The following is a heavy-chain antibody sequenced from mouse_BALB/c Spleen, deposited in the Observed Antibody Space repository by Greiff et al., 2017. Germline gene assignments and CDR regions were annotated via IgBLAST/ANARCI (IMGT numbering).Heavy chain of an antibody. CDR2: ISYSGST. CDR3: ARRGHYDYDDVLYYYAMDY. V-gene: IGHV3-2*02. CDR1: GYSITSDYA. Sequence: EVKLMESGPGLVKPSQSLSLTCTVTGYSITSDYAWNWIRQFPGNKLEWMGYISYSGSTSYNPSLKSRISITRDTSKNQFFLQLNSVTTEDTATYYCARRGHYDYDDVLYYYAMDYWGQGTSVTVSS. J-gene: IGHJ4*01. D-gene: IGHD2-4*01.